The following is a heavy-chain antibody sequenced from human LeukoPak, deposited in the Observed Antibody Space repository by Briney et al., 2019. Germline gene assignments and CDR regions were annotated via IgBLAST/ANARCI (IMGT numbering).Heavy chain of an antibody. Sequence: GGSLRLSCAASGFTFCNAWMSWVRQAPGKGLERVGRIKSKTDGGTTDYAAPVKGRFTISRDDSKNTLYLQMNGLKTEDTAVYYCTTDIVITSGKVFDYWGQGTLVTVSS. CDR3: TTDIVITSGKVFDY. D-gene: IGHD3-16*01. J-gene: IGHJ4*02. V-gene: IGHV3-15*01. CDR2: IKSKTDGGTT. CDR1: GFTFCNAW.